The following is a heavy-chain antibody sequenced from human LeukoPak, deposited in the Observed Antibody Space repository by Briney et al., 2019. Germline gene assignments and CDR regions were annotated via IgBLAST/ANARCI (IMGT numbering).Heavy chain of an antibody. D-gene: IGHD3-16*01. J-gene: IGHJ3*01. Sequence: GASVRVSCKSSGYALNNYDMNWVRQAPGQGLEWMGWISPYNDNTYSAHKFQGRVTMATDTDTTTGYMELRSLTSDDTAVYFCTRVRGGLRNAFDVWGEGTMVTVS. V-gene: IGHV1-18*01. CDR2: ISPYNDNT. CDR3: TRVRGGLRNAFDV. CDR1: GYALNNYD.